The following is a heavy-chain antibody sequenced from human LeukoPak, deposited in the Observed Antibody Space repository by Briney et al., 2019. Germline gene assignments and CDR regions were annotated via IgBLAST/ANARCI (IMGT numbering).Heavy chain of an antibody. Sequence: GGSLRLSCATSGFRFSDFTMTWVRQAPGKGPEWVSAIGGRGTSTYYADSLGGRFTISRDNSKDMLYLQMNSLKVEDTATYYCGKEGGAWGQGTKVTVSS. CDR1: GFRFSDFT. J-gene: IGHJ5*02. CDR2: IGGRGTST. CDR3: GKEGGA. V-gene: IGHV3-23*01. D-gene: IGHD3-16*01.